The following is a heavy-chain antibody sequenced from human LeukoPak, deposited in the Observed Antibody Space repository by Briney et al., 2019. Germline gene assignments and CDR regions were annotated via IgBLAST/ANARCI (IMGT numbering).Heavy chain of an antibody. Sequence: SETLSLTCTVSGGSIISYYWSWIRQPPGKGLEWIGYIYYSGSTNYNPSLKSRVTISVDTSKNQFSLKLSSVTAADTAVYHCARAVAAAGDWFDPWGQGTLVTVSS. CDR1: GGSIISYY. V-gene: IGHV4-59*01. J-gene: IGHJ5*02. D-gene: IGHD6-13*01. CDR2: IYYSGST. CDR3: ARAVAAAGDWFDP.